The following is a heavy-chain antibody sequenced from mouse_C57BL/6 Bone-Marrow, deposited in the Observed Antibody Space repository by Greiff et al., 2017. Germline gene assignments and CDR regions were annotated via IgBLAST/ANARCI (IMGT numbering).Heavy chain of an antibody. CDR3: TSYDYGVSWFAY. J-gene: IGHJ3*01. V-gene: IGHV1-15*01. D-gene: IGHD2-4*01. CDR1: GYTFTDYE. Sequence: QVQLQQSGAELARPGASVTLSCKASGYTFTDYEMHWVKQTPVHGLEWIGAIDPETGGTAYNQKFKGKAILTADKSSSTAYMELRSLTSEDSAVYYGTSYDYGVSWFAYWGQGTLVTVSA. CDR2: IDPETGGT.